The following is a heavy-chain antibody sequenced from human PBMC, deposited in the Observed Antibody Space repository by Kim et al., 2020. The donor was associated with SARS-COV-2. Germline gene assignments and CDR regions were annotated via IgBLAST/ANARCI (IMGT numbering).Heavy chain of an antibody. J-gene: IGHJ6*02. CDR2: IIPIFGTA. D-gene: IGHD2-2*01. Sequence: SVKVSCKASGGTFSSYAISWVRQAPGQGLEWMGGIIPIFGTANYAQKFQGRVTITADESTSTAYMELSSLRSEDTAVYYCAREPPEARGHKDVVVPAAMIDYYYGMDVWGQGTTVTVSS. V-gene: IGHV1-69*13. CDR1: GGTFSSYA. CDR3: AREPPEARGHKDVVVPAAMIDYYYGMDV.